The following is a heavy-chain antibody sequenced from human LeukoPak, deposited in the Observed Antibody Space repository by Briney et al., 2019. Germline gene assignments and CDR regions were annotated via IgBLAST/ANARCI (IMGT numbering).Heavy chain of an antibody. V-gene: IGHV1-2*02. CDR2: INPNSGGT. Sequence: ASVKVSCKASGYTFTGYYMHWVRQPPGQGLEWMGWINPNSGGTNYAQKFQGRVTMTRDTSISTAYMELSRLRSDDTAVYYCARGVATIVAYHMDVWGKGTTVTVSS. CDR3: ARGVATIVAYHMDV. CDR1: GYTFTGYY. J-gene: IGHJ6*03. D-gene: IGHD5-12*01.